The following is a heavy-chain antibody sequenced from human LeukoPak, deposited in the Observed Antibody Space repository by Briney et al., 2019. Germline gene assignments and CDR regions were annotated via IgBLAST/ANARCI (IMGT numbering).Heavy chain of an antibody. J-gene: IGHJ4*02. Sequence: GASVKVSCKASGYTFTSYGISWERQAPGQGLEWMGWISAYNGNTNYAQKLQGRVTMTTDTSTSTAYMELRSLRSDDTAVYYCAREQQLVYRRRFFEYWGQGTLVTVSS. CDR3: AREQQLVYRRRFFEY. CDR1: GYTFTSYG. V-gene: IGHV1-18*01. D-gene: IGHD6-13*01. CDR2: ISAYNGNT.